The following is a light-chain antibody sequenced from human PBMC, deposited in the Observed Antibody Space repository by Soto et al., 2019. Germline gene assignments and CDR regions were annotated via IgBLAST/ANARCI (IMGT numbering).Light chain of an antibody. V-gene: IGKV3-11*01. CDR3: QQRRYWPVT. CDR1: QSVSSY. Sequence: EIVLTQSPAILSMSPGERATLSCRASQSVSSYFAWYQQKPGQAPRLLIYDASNRATVVPARFSGSGSGTDFTPTISSLEPEDFAVYYCQQRRYWPVTFGQGTKVEIK. CDR2: DAS. J-gene: IGKJ1*01.